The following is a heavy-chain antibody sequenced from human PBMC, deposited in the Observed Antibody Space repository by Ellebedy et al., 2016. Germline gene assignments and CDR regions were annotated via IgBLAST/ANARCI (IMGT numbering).Heavy chain of an antibody. D-gene: IGHD3-3*01. CDR3: ARETRDGVGTSDGFYDS. V-gene: IGHV1-24*01. CDR1: GYTLTELS. J-gene: IGHJ4*02. CDR2: FDPEDGET. Sequence: ASVKVSXXVSGYTLTELSMHWVRQAPGKGLEWMGGFDPEDGETIYAQKFQGRVSMTTDTSTSIAYMELRSLAFDDTAVYYCARETRDGVGTSDGFYDSWGQGTLVTVSS.